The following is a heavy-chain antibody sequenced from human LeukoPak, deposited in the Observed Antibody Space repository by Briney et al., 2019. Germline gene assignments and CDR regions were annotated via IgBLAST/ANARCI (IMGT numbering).Heavy chain of an antibody. CDR3: ARASIFGVIRTFFNWFDP. CDR1: GYSIGRTYH. V-gene: IGHV4-38-2*02. CDR2: IYHSGST. Sequence: SETLSLTCSVTGYSIGRTYHWGWIRQPPGKGLEWIGTIYHSGSTYYNPSLKSRVTISVDTSNNQFSLKLSSVTAADTAVYFCARASIFGVIRTFFNWFDPWGQGTLVTVSS. J-gene: IGHJ5*02. D-gene: IGHD3-3*01.